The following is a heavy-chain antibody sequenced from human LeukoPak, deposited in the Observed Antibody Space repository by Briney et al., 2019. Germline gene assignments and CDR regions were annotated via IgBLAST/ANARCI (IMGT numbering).Heavy chain of an antibody. Sequence: SETLSLTCAVHGGSFSGYYWSWIRQPPGKGLEWIGEINHSGSTNYNPSLKSRVTISVDTSKNQFSLKLSSVTAADTAVYYCARRGYYGSGSYWYWGQGTLVTVSS. CDR1: GGSFSGYY. D-gene: IGHD3-10*01. V-gene: IGHV4-34*01. J-gene: IGHJ4*02. CDR2: INHSGST. CDR3: ARRGYYGSGSYWY.